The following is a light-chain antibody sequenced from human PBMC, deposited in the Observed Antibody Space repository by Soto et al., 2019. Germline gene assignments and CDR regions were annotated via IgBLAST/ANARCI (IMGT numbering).Light chain of an antibody. V-gene: IGKV3-20*01. Sequence: EVVLTQSPGTLSLSPGERVTLSCRASQSINNNLAGQQKKPGQAPRLLIDGASRRATGIPDRFSGSGSGTEVTLTISRLEPEDFAVYYCQQYDSSPPTFGGGTKVESK. CDR2: GAS. CDR3: QQYDSSPPT. J-gene: IGKJ4*01. CDR1: QSINNN.